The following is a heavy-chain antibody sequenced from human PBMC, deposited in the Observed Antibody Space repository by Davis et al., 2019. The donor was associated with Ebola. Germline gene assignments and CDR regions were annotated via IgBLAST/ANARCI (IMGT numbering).Heavy chain of an antibody. Sequence: SETLSLTCAVYGGSFSGYYWSWIRQPPGKGLEWIAYIYYSGSTYYNPSLKSRVTISVDTSKNQFSLKLSSVTAADTAVYYCARFTLGIAGIEGNWFDPWGQGTLVTVSS. CDR1: GGSFSGYY. D-gene: IGHD1-26*01. CDR3: ARFTLGIAGIEGNWFDP. V-gene: IGHV4-34*01. CDR2: IYYSGST. J-gene: IGHJ5*02.